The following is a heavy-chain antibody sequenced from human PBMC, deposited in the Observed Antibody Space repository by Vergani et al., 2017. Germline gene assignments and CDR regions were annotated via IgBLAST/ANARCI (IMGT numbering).Heavy chain of an antibody. D-gene: IGHD3-22*01. V-gene: IGHV1-46*01. J-gene: IGHJ4*02. Sequence: QVQLVQSGAEVKKPGASVKVSCKASGYTFTSYGISWVRQAPGQGLEWMGIINPSGGSTSYAQKFQGRVTMTRDTSTSTVYMELSSLRSEDTAVYYCAFRITMIPTAGGSYRFDYWGQGTLVTVSS. CDR1: GYTFTSYG. CDR2: INPSGGST. CDR3: AFRITMIPTAGGSYRFDY.